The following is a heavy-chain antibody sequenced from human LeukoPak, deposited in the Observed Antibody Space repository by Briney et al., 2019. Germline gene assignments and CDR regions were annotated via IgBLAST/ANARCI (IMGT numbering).Heavy chain of an antibody. V-gene: IGHV1-18*04. CDR1: GYTFTSYG. CDR2: INVKNGNK. J-gene: IGHJ4*02. D-gene: IGHD6-19*01. CDR3: ARDIGSACFDY. Sequence: ALVKVSCKASGYTFTSYGISWVRQAPGQGLEWMGWINVKNGNKKYAQKVQGRVTMTTDTSTSTAYMELRSLRSDDTAVYYCARDIGSACFDYWGQGTLVTVSS.